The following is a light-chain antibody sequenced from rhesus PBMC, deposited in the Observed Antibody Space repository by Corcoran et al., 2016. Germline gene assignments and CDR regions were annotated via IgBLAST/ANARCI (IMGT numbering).Light chain of an antibody. CDR1: QGFTTS. CDR2: KAS. J-gene: IGKJ1*01. CDR3: LQYNTDPPT. V-gene: IGKV1-43*02. Sequence: DIQMTQSPSSLSASVGDRVIITCRASQGFTTSFNWYQQKPVKAPKRLIYKASSLESGVPSRFSASGSGTDFSLTINSLQPEDVATYLCLQYNTDPPTFGQGTRVEIK.